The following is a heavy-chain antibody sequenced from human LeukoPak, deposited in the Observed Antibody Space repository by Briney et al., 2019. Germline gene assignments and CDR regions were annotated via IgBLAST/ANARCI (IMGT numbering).Heavy chain of an antibody. D-gene: IGHD2-8*02. Sequence: PSETLSLTCTVSGGSISSYYWSWIRQPPGKGLEWIGYIYYSGSTNYNPSLESRVTISVDTSKNQFSLKLSSVTAADTAVYYCARVGTDLASRFDPWGRGTLVTVSS. J-gene: IGHJ5*02. V-gene: IGHV4-59*01. CDR3: ARVGTDLASRFDP. CDR1: GGSISSYY. CDR2: IYYSGST.